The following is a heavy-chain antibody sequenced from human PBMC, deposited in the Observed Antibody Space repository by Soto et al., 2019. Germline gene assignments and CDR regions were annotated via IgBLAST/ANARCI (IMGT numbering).Heavy chain of an antibody. V-gene: IGHV4-4*02. CDR2: INHSGST. CDR1: GDSISSSNW. J-gene: IGHJ4*02. CDR3: ARGWGRIFDY. D-gene: IGHD7-27*01. Sequence: SETLSLTCVVSGDSISSSNWWSWVRQPPGKGLEWIGEINHSGSTNYNPSLKSRVTISVDTSKNQFSLKLSSVTAADTAVYYCARGWGRIFDYWGQGTLVTVSS.